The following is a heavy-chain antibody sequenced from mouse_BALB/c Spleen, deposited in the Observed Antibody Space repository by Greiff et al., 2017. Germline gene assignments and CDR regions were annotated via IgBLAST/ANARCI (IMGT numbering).Heavy chain of an antibody. V-gene: IGHV1-5*01. CDR1: GYTFTSYW. J-gene: IGHJ4*01. CDR2: IYPGNSDT. Sequence: VQLKESGTVLARPGASVKMSCKASGYTFTSYWMHWVNQRPGQGLEWIGAIYPGNSDTSYNQKFKGKAKLTAVTSTSTAYMELSSLTNEDSAVYYCTRCGYRYDESSYAMDYWGEGTSVTVSS. D-gene: IGHD2-14*01. CDR3: TRCGYRYDESSYAMDY.